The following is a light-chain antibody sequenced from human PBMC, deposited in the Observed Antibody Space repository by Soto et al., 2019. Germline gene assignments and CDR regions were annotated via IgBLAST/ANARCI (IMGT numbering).Light chain of an antibody. V-gene: IGKV3-20*01. CDR3: QQYGSSGT. CDR1: QSVSNNY. J-gene: IGKJ1*01. CDR2: GAS. Sequence: EIVLTQSPGTLSRSPGERATLSCRASQSVSNNYLAWYQQKPGQAPRLLIYGASNRATGIPDRFSGSGSGTDFTITISSLEPEDFAVYYCQQYGSSGTFGQGTKVEIK.